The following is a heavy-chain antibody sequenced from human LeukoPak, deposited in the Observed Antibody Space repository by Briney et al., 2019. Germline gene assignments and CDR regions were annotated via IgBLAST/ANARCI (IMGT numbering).Heavy chain of an antibody. V-gene: IGHV1-69*06. CDR2: IIPMFGTT. Sequence: ASVKVSCKASGGTFSYYAISWVRQAPGQGLEWMGGIIPMFGTTNYAQKLQGRVTITADKSTSTAYMELSSLRSEDTAVYYCARASGAIYYYYMDVWGKGTTLTVSS. CDR3: ARASGAIYYYYMDV. J-gene: IGHJ6*03. D-gene: IGHD4/OR15-4a*01. CDR1: GGTFSYYA.